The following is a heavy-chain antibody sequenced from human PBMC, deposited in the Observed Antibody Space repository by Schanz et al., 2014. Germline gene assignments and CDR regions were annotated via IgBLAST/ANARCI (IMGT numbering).Heavy chain of an antibody. J-gene: IGHJ3*01. V-gene: IGHV4-59*01. CDR1: GGSISSYY. D-gene: IGHD6-13*01. CDR2: IYYYSGST. CDR3: ARNVIATGRAFDL. Sequence: QLELQESGPGLVKPSETLSLTCTVSGGSISSYYWSWIRQPPGKGLEWIGYIYYYSGSTNYNPSLKSRVTISVDTSKNQFSLKLNSVTAADTAVYYCARNVIATGRAFDLWGPGTMVTVS.